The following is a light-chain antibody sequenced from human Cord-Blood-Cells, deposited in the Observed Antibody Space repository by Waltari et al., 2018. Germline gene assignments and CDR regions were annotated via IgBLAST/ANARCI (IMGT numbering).Light chain of an antibody. CDR1: QEISNY. Sequence: DIQMTQSPSSLSASVGARVTITCRARQEISNYLVWYQQKPGKVPKLLIYAASTLQSGVPSRFSGSGAGTDFTLSISSLQPEDVATYYCQKYNSAPWTFGEGTKVEIK. J-gene: IGKJ1*01. V-gene: IGKV1-27*01. CDR2: AAS. CDR3: QKYNSAPWT.